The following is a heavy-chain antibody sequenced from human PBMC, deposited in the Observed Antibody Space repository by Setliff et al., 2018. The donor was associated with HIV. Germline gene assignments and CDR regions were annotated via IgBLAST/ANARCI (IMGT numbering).Heavy chain of an antibody. J-gene: IGHJ6*03. D-gene: IGHD3-3*01. V-gene: IGHV3-23*01. Sequence: GGSLRLSCAASGFTFSSYAMSWVRQAPGKGLEWVSAISGSGGSTYYADSVKGRFTISRDNSKNTLYLQMNSLRAEDTAVYYCAKGGFLEWSEYYYYYYYMDFWGKGTTVTVSS. CDR2: ISGSGGST. CDR1: GFTFSSYA. CDR3: AKGGFLEWSEYYYYYYYMDF.